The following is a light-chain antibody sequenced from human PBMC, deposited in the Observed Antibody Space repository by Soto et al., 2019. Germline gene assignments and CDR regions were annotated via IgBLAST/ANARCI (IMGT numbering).Light chain of an antibody. CDR3: QQYGSSPRT. J-gene: IGKJ1*01. V-gene: IGKV3-20*01. CDR1: QSVSSSY. Sequence: EIVMTQSPATLSVSPGERATLSCRASQSVSSSYLAWYQQKPGQAPRLLIYGASSRATGIPDRFSGSGSGTDVTLTISRLEPEDFAVYYCQQYGSSPRTFGQGTKVDI. CDR2: GAS.